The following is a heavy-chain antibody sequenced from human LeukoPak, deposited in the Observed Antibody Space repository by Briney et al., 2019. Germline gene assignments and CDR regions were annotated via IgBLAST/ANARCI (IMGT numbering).Heavy chain of an antibody. CDR2: ISDRGGST. D-gene: IGHD6-13*01. Sequence: PGGSLRLSCAASGFTFSSFAMTWVRQAPGKGLEGVSSISDRGGSTYYADSVKGRFTISRDNSKNTLYLQMNSLRAEDTAVYYCAKDLEIAAAGTLFDYWGQGTLVTVSS. CDR1: GFTFSSFA. V-gene: IGHV3-23*01. J-gene: IGHJ4*02. CDR3: AKDLEIAAAGTLFDY.